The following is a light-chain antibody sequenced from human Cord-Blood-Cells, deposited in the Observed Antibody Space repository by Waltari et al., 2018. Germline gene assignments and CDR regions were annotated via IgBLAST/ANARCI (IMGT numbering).Light chain of an antibody. CDR1: SSDVGGYNY. CDR3: CSYAGSYTFV. Sequence: QSALTQPRSVSGSPGQSVTISCTGTSSDVGGYNYVSWYQQHPGTAPKLIIYDVSTRPSGVPARFSGSKSGNTASLTISGLQAEDEADYYCCSYAGSYTFVFGTGTKVTVL. J-gene: IGLJ1*01. V-gene: IGLV2-11*01. CDR2: DVS.